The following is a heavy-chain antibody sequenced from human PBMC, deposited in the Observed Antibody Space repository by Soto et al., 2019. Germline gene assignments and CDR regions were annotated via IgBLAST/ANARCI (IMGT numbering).Heavy chain of an antibody. CDR1: GGSISTYY. CDR2: IYYSGST. CDR3: ARDKITGLFDY. V-gene: IGHV4-59*12. Sequence: PSETLSLTCTVSGGSISTYYWSWTRQPPGKGLEWIGYIYYSGSTNYNPSLKSRITISVDTSKNQFSLKLTSVTAADTAVYYCARDKITGLFDYWGQGTVVTVSS. D-gene: IGHD2-8*02. J-gene: IGHJ4*02.